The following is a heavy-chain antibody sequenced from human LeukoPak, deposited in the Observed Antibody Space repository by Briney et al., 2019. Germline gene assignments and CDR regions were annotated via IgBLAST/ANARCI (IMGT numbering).Heavy chain of an antibody. CDR1: GGSFSGYY. V-gene: IGHV4-34*01. CDR2: INHSGST. CDR3: ARGIAARRPFDY. J-gene: IGHJ4*02. D-gene: IGHD6-6*01. Sequence: PSETLSLTCAVYGGSFSGYYWSWIRQPPGKGLEWIGVINHSGSTNYNPSLKSRVTISVDTSKNQFSLKLSSVTAADTAVYYCARGIAARRPFDYWGQGTLVTVSS.